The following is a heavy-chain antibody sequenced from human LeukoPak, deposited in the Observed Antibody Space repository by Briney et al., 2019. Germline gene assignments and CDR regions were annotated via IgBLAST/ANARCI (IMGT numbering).Heavy chain of an antibody. V-gene: IGHV3-7*03. CDR2: IKQDGSEK. Sequence: PGGSLRLSCAASGFTFSSYWMSWVRQAPGKGLEWVANIKQDGSEKYYVDSVKGRFTISRDNAKNSLYLQMNSLRAEDTAVYYCARSPAWGSGSFPWFDPWGQGTLVTVSS. CDR3: ARSPAWGSGSFPWFDP. CDR1: GFTFSSYW. D-gene: IGHD3-10*01. J-gene: IGHJ5*02.